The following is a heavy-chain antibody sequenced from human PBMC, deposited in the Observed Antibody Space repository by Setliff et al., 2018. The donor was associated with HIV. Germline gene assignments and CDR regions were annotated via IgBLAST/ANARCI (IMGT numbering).Heavy chain of an antibody. Sequence: GESLKISCAASGFTFSSHAMSWVRQAPGKGLEWVGFIRSKAYGGTTEYAASVKGRFTISRDDSKSIAYLQMNSLKTEDTAVYYCTRDETYYYGSGSYYLRDDYWGQGTLVTVSS. V-gene: IGHV3-49*04. CDR3: TRDETYYYGSGSYYLRDDY. CDR2: IRSKAYGGTT. J-gene: IGHJ4*02. D-gene: IGHD3-10*01. CDR1: GFTFSSHA.